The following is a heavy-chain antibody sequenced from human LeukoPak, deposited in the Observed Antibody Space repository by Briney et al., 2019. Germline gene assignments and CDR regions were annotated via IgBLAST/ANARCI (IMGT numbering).Heavy chain of an antibody. CDR1: GGSISSSSYY. CDR2: IYYSGST. J-gene: IGHJ6*03. CDR3: ARIKYDYGSNYYYYFLDV. D-gene: IGHD3-10*01. Sequence: SETLSLTCTVSGGSISSSSYYWGWIRQPPGKGLEWIGSIYYSGSTNYNPSLKSRVTISVDKSKNQFSLKLSSVTAADTAVYYCARIKYDYGSNYYYYFLDVWGKGTTVTVSS. V-gene: IGHV4-39*07.